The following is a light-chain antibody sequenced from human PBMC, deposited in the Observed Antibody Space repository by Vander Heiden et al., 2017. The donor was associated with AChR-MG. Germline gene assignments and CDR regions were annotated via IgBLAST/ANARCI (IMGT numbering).Light chain of an antibody. V-gene: IGKV3D-20*01. Sequence: EIVLTQSPGNLSLSPGERATLSCGASQSARSNYLAWYQQKPGLAPRLLIYDASSRATGIPDRFSGSGSGTDFALTISRLEPEDFAVYYCQQDGSSPRTFGQGTKVEIK. CDR3: QQDGSSPRT. J-gene: IGKJ1*01. CDR1: QSARSNY. CDR2: DAS.